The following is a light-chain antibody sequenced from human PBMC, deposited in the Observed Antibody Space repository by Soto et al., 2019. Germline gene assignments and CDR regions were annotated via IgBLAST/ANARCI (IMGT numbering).Light chain of an antibody. CDR3: QQRSNRPPVIT. J-gene: IGKJ5*01. CDR1: QTFSSH. V-gene: IGKV3-11*01. CDR2: DAS. Sequence: EIVLTQSPATLSLSPGERATLSCRASQTFSSHLAWYQQKPGQAPRLLIYDASKRATGIPARFSGRGPGTDFTLTISSLEPEDFAVYCCQQRSNRPPVITCGQGPRLEIK.